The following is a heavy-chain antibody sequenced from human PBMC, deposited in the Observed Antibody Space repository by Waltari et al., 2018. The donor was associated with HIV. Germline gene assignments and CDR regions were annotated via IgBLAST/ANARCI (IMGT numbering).Heavy chain of an antibody. D-gene: IGHD2-15*01. CDR2: IRSKAYGGTT. Sequence: EVQLVESGGGLVQPGRSLRLSCTASGFTFGDYAMSWVRQAPGKGLEWVGFIRSKAYGGTTEYAASVKGRFTISRDDSKSIAYLQMNSLKTEDTAVYYCTRARGVVVVAAVSLDYWGQGTLVTVSS. CDR1: GFTFGDYA. CDR3: TRARGVVVVAAVSLDY. V-gene: IGHV3-49*04. J-gene: IGHJ4*02.